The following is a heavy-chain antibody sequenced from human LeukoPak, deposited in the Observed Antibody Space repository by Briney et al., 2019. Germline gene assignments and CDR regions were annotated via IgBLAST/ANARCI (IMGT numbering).Heavy chain of an antibody. CDR1: GFTFSSYS. D-gene: IGHD3-22*01. V-gene: IGHV3-21*01. CDR2: ISSSSSYI. CDR3: AKDRFHFDTSGYYSD. Sequence: GGSLRLSCAASGFTFSSYSMNWVRQAPGKGLEWVSSISSSSSYIYYADSVKGRFTISRDNAKNSLYLQMNSLRAEDTAVYYCAKDRFHFDTSGYYSDWGQGTLVIVSS. J-gene: IGHJ4*02.